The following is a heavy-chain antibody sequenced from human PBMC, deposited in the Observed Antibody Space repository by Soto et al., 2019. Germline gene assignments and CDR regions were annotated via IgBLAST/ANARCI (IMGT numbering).Heavy chain of an antibody. CDR1: GFTFSSYA. V-gene: IGHV3-23*01. CDR3: ANEGYCSGGSCPEKYYYGMDV. D-gene: IGHD2-15*01. J-gene: IGHJ6*02. Sequence: VQLLESGGGLVQPGGSLRLSCAASGFTFSSYAMSWVRQAPGKGLEWVSAISGSGGSTYYADSVKGRFTISRDNSKNTLYLQMNSLRAEDTAVYYCANEGYCSGGSCPEKYYYGMDVWGQGTTVTVSS. CDR2: ISGSGGST.